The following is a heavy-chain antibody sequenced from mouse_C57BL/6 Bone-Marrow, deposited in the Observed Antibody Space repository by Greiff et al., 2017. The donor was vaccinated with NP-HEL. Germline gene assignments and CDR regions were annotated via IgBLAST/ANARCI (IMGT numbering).Heavy chain of an antibody. J-gene: IGHJ1*03. Sequence: QVHVKQSGPELVKPGASVKISCKASGYAFSSSWLNWVKQRPGKGLEWIGRLYPGDGETNYNGKFKGKATLTADKSSSTAYMQLSSLTSEDSAVYFCARSGGHSNHWYVDVWGTGTTVTVSS. CDR3: ARSGGHSNHWYVDV. V-gene: IGHV1-82*01. CDR1: GYAFSSSW. D-gene: IGHD2-5*01. CDR2: LYPGDGET.